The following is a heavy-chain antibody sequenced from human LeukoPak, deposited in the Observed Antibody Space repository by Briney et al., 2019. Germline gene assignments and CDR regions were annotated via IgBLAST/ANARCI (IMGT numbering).Heavy chain of an antibody. Sequence: GASVKVSCKASGYTFISYGISWVRQAPGQGLEWMGWISAYNGSTNYAQKLQGRVTMTTDTSTSTAYMELRSLRSDDTAVYYCARDLGYCSGGSCPEYYFDYWGQGTLVTVSS. J-gene: IGHJ4*02. D-gene: IGHD2-15*01. V-gene: IGHV1-18*01. CDR2: ISAYNGST. CDR1: GYTFISYG. CDR3: ARDLGYCSGGSCPEYYFDY.